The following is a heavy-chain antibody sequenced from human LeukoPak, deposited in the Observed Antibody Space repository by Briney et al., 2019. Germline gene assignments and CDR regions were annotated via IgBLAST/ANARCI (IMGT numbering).Heavy chain of an antibody. D-gene: IGHD6-13*01. V-gene: IGHV4-59*08. Sequence: SETLSLTCTVPGGSISSYYWSWIRQPPGKGLEWIGYIYYSGSTNYNPSLKSRVTISVDTSKNQFSLKLSSVTAADTAVYYCARLHSSWNYYYYGMDVWGQGTTVTVSS. J-gene: IGHJ6*02. CDR3: ARLHSSWNYYYYGMDV. CDR1: GGSISSYY. CDR2: IYYSGST.